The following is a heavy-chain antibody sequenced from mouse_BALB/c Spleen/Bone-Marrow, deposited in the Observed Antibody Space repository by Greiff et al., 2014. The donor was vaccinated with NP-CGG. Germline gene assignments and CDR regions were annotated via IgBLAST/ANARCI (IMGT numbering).Heavy chain of an antibody. CDR1: GFSLASYG. D-gene: IGHD2-3*01. J-gene: IGHJ2*01. V-gene: IGHV2-9*02. Sequence: VMLVESGPGLVAPSQSLTITCTVSGFSLASYGIHWVRQPPGKGLEWLGVIWAGGATNYNSALMSRLSISKDNSKSQVFLKMNSLRIDDTAMFYCTREREGDGYYDFDYWGQGTIFTVSS. CDR2: IWAGGAT. CDR3: TREREGDGYYDFDY.